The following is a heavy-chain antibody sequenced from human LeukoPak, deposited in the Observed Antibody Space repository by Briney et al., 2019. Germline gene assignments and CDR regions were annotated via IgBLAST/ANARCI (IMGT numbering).Heavy chain of an antibody. J-gene: IGHJ6*02. D-gene: IGHD2-15*01. V-gene: IGHV1-69*04. CDR3: ARDEVAVVDYGMDV. CDR1: GGTFSSYA. Sequence: SVKVSCKASGGTFSSYAISWVRQAPGQGLEWMGRIIPILGIANFAQKFQGRVTITADKSTSTVYMELSSLRSEDTAVYYCARDEVAVVDYGMDVWGQGTTVTVSS. CDR2: IIPILGIA.